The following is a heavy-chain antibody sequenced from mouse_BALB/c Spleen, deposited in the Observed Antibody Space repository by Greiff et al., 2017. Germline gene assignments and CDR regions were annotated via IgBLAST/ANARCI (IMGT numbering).Heavy chain of an antibody. V-gene: IGHV5-4*02. CDR2: ISDGGSYT. CDR3: ARGLWAYAMDY. Sequence: EVQLVESGGGLVKPGGSLKLSCAASGFTFSDYYMHWVRQTPEKRLEWVATISDGGSYTYYPDSVKGRFTISRDNAKNNLYLQMSSLKSEDTAMYYCARGLWAYAMDYWGRGTSVTVSS. CDR1: GFTFSDYY. J-gene: IGHJ4*01.